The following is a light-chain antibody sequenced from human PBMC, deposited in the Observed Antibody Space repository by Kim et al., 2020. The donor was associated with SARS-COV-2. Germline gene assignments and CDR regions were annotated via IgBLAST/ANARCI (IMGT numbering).Light chain of an antibody. CDR2: AAA. J-gene: IGKJ4*01. CDR3: HTYDSSPPT. CDR1: QGIRKY. V-gene: IGKV1-27*01. Sequence: DIQMTQSPSSLSASVGDRVAITCRASQGIRKYLAWYQQKPGKIPKLLIYAAATLQSGVPSRFSGSGSGTDFTLTISSLQPEDVATYYCHTYDSSPPTIGGGTKVDIK.